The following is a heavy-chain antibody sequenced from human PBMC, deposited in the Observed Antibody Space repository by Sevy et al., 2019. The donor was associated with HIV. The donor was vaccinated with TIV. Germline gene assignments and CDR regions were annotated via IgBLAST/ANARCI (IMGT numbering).Heavy chain of an antibody. D-gene: IGHD1-26*01. CDR1: GFNFRIYS. CDR2: ISYDGSDK. J-gene: IGHJ4*02. Sequence: GGSLRLSCAASGFNFRIYSMHWVRQAPGKGLEWVAVISYDGSDKFYAEFVKGRFTIYRDNSKNLVFLKLNGVRGDDTAVYYCARGRQGATYWYWGQGTPVTVSS. CDR3: ARGRQGATYWY. V-gene: IGHV3-30*03.